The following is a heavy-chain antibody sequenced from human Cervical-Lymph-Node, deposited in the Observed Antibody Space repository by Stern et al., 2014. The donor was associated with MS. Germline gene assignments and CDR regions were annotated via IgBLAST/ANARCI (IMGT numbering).Heavy chain of an antibody. CDR1: GSTFSSYG. D-gene: IGHD2-2*02. V-gene: IGHV3-30*03. Sequence: VQLEESGGGVVQPGRSLRLSCAASGSTFSSYGMHWVRQAPGKGLEWVAVISYDGSNKYYADSVKGRFTISRDNSKNTLYLQMNSLRAEDTAVYYCATARLGYCSSNSCYTVDYWGQGTLVTVSS. J-gene: IGHJ4*02. CDR3: ATARLGYCSSNSCYTVDY. CDR2: ISYDGSNK.